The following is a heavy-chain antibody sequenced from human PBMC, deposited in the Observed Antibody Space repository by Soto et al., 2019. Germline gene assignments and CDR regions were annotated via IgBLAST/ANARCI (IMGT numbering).Heavy chain of an antibody. CDR1: GFTFSSYS. D-gene: IGHD6-19*01. CDR2: ISSGSSTI. J-gene: IGHJ4*02. Sequence: EVQLVESGGGLVQPGGSLRLSCAASGFTFSSYSMNWVRQAPGKGLEWFSYISSGSSTIYYADSVKGRFTISRDSSKNTVSLEMTSLRAEDTAVYYCAKGGRQWLVTSDFNYWGQGALVTVSS. V-gene: IGHV3-48*01. CDR3: AKGGRQWLVTSDFNY.